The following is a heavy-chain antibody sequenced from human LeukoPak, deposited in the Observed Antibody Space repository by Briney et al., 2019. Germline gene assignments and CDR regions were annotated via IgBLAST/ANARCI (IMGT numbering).Heavy chain of an antibody. Sequence: SETLSLTCNVSGGSISSYYWSWIRQPAGKGLEWIGRIYTSGSTNYNPSLKSRVTMSVDTSKNQFSLKLSSVTAADTAVYYCARDREWLDAFDIWGQGTMVTVSS. CDR1: GGSISSYY. J-gene: IGHJ3*02. CDR3: ARDREWLDAFDI. CDR2: IYTSGST. V-gene: IGHV4-4*07. D-gene: IGHD6-19*01.